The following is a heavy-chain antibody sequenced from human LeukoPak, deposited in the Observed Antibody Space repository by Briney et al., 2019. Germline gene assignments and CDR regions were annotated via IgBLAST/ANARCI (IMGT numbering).Heavy chain of an antibody. V-gene: IGHV4-61*01. Sequence: SETLSLTFSVSGASITTTNFWWTWIRQSPGRGLEWIGYIHDRGSDKYNPALESRATLSVDTPKNQFSLKLNSVTAADTAVYYCARYGLVEFRNAFQYWGQGILVSVSS. CDR1: GASITTTNFW. CDR3: ARYGLVEFRNAFQY. J-gene: IGHJ1*01. CDR2: IHDRGSD. D-gene: IGHD6-6*01.